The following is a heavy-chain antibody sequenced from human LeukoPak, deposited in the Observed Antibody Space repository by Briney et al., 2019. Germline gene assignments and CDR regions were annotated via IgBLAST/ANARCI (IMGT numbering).Heavy chain of an antibody. J-gene: IGHJ4*02. CDR2: IYVDGST. Sequence: RGSRRPSWALAGPRLASIYMRWVSHAPEEGLQWVSVIYVDGSTYYADSVKGRITISRDNSRNTLYLQMNSLRAEDTAVYYCARDLATRQRTGLYDSWGQGALVTVSS. D-gene: IGHD3-16*02. V-gene: IGHV3-66*01. CDR3: ARDLATRQRTGLYDS. CDR1: GPRLASIY.